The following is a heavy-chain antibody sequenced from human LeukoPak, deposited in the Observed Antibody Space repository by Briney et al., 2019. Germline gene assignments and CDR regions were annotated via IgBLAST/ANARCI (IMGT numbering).Heavy chain of an antibody. CDR3: AVGSYCSSTSCYAHSSSWSDAFDI. Sequence: SETLSLTCAVSGVSISNGGYSWSWIRQPPGKGLEWIGNIYYIGNTYYNPSLKSRVTISVDTSKNQFSLKLSSVTAADTAVYYCAVGSYCSSTSCYAHSSSWSDAFDIWGQGTMVTVSS. V-gene: IGHV4-30-4*07. CDR2: IYYIGNT. D-gene: IGHD2-2*01. CDR1: GVSISNGGYS. J-gene: IGHJ3*02.